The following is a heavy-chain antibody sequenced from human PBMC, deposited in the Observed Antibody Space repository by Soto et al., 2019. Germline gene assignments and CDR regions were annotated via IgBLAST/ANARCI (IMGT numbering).Heavy chain of an antibody. V-gene: IGHV4-34*01. D-gene: IGHD3-22*01. J-gene: IGHJ4*02. CDR1: GGSFSGYY. Sequence: KTSETLSLTCAVYGGSFSGYYWSWIRQPPGKGLEWIGEINHSGSTNYNPSLKSRVTISVDTSKNQFSLKLSSVTAADTAVYYCARGSKHTMIVVVKYYFDYWGQGTLVTVSS. CDR2: INHSGST. CDR3: ARGSKHTMIVVVKYYFDY.